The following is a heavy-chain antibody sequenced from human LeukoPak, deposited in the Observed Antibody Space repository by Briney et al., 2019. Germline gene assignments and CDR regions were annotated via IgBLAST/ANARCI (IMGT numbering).Heavy chain of an antibody. V-gene: IGHV1-2*02. Sequence: GASVKVSCKAFGYSFTGSHLHWVRQAPRQGLEWMGWVNPKTGGTNYARKFQGRVTMTRDTSINTVNMELSRLTSDDTAVYYCAREFSSKLEWLAYVTGDDAFDVWGQGTMITVS. J-gene: IGHJ3*01. D-gene: IGHD3-3*01. CDR1: GYSFTGSH. CDR3: AREFSSKLEWLAYVTGDDAFDV. CDR2: VNPKTGGT.